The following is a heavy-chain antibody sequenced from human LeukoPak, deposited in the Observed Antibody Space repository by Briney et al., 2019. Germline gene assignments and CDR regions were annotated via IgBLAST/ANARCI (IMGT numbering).Heavy chain of an antibody. CDR2: ISSSGSTI. J-gene: IGHJ4*02. CDR3: ASRAPVRGVKGGGY. Sequence: GGSLRLSCAGSGFTFSSYAMTWVRQAPGKGLEWVSYISSSGSTIYYADSVKGRFTISRDNAKNSLYLQMNSLRAEDTAVYYCASRAPVRGVKGGGYWGQGTLVTVSS. D-gene: IGHD3-10*01. CDR1: GFTFSSYA. V-gene: IGHV3-48*03.